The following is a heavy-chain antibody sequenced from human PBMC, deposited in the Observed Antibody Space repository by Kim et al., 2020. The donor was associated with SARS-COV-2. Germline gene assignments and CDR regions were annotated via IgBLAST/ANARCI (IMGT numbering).Heavy chain of an antibody. D-gene: IGHD2-15*01. J-gene: IGHJ4*02. CDR3: ARVGDIVVVVAADTTYFDY. CDR2: IYHSGST. Sequence: SGTLSLTCTVSGYSISSGYYWGWIRQPPGKGLEWIGSIYHSGSTYYNPSLKSRVTISVDTSKNQFSLKLSSVTAADTAVYYCARVGDIVVVVAADTTYFDYWGQGTLVTVSS. CDR1: GYSISSGYY. V-gene: IGHV4-38-2*02.